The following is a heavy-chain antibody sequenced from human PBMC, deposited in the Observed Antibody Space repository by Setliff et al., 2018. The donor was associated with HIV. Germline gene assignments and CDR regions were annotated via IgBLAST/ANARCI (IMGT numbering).Heavy chain of an antibody. V-gene: IGHV4-34*01. J-gene: IGHJ6*03. CDR2: INYSGGT. D-gene: IGHD2-2*01. CDR3: ARGSDCDTTTCRDYYYMDV. Sequence: SETLSLTCAVYGGSFSGYSWNWIRQPPGKGLEWIGEINYSGGTNYNPSLKSRVTISVDTSKNQLSLRLTSVTAADTAVYYCARGSDCDTTTCRDYYYMDVWGIGTTVTVSS. CDR1: GGSFSGYS.